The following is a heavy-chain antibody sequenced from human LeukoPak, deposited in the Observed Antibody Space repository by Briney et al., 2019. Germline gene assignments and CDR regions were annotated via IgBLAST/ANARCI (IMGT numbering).Heavy chain of an antibody. D-gene: IGHD6-13*01. V-gene: IGHV4-38-2*02. Sequence: SETLSLTCAVSGYSISSGYYWGWIRRPPGKGLEWIGSIYHSGSTYYNPSLKSRVTISVDTSKNQFSLKLSSVTAADTAVYYCARDPGAAADYFDYWGQGTLVTVSS. CDR2: IYHSGST. J-gene: IGHJ4*02. CDR3: ARDPGAAADYFDY. CDR1: GYSISSGYY.